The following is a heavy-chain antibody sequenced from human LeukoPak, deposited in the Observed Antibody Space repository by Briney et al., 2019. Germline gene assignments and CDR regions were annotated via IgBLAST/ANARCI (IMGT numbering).Heavy chain of an antibody. CDR1: GYSFTSYW. V-gene: IGHV5-51*01. CDR3: ATGREITMVRGVVYYYYGMDV. J-gene: IGHJ6*02. CDR2: IYPGDSDT. Sequence: GESLQISCQGSGYSFTSYWIGWVRPMPGKGLEWMGIIYPGDSDTRYSPSFQGQVTISADKSISTAYLQWSSLKASDTAMYYCATGREITMVRGVVYYYYGMDVWGQGTTVTVSS. D-gene: IGHD3-10*01.